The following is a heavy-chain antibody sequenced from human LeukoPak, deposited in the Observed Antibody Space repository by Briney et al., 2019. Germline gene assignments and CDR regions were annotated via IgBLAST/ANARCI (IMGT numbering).Heavy chain of an antibody. CDR2: INHSART. Sequence: THSLSPTFAVEGASFGGYYWGSTSHPPGEWLEWIGEINHSARTNTHPSLKSRATLSVDTTNNQFSLKLLSLTPAQPAVYYWARSSSRYCSGGSGSSGVLGYFDYWGQGTLVTVSS. V-gene: IGHV4-34*04. CDR1: GASFGGYY. D-gene: IGHD2-15*01. CDR3: ARSSSRYCSGGSGSSGVLGYFDY. J-gene: IGHJ4*01.